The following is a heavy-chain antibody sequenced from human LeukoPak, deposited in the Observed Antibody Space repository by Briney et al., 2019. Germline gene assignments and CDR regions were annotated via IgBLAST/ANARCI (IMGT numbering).Heavy chain of an antibody. CDR3: ARSVFDSSGYQSFDY. J-gene: IGHJ4*02. CDR2: IKQGGSEK. CDR1: GFTFSSYW. V-gene: IGHV3-7*01. Sequence: GGSLRLSCAASGFTFSSYWMSWVRQAPGKGLEWVANIKQGGSEKYYVDSVKGRFTISRDNAKNSLYLQMNSLRAEDTAVYYCARSVFDSSGYQSFDYWGQGTLVTVSS. D-gene: IGHD3-22*01.